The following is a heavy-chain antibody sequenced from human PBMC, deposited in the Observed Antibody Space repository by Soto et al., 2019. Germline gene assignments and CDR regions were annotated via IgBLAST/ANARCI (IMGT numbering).Heavy chain of an antibody. Sequence: SETLSLTCTVSGGSISSYYWSWIRQPPGKGLEWIGYIYYSGSTNYNPSLKSRVTISVDTSTNQFSLKLSSVTAADTAVYYCARHRFSSSSPGGAFDIWGQGTMVTVSS. V-gene: IGHV4-59*08. J-gene: IGHJ3*02. CDR2: IYYSGST. CDR3: ARHRFSSSSPGGAFDI. D-gene: IGHD6-6*01. CDR1: GGSISSYY.